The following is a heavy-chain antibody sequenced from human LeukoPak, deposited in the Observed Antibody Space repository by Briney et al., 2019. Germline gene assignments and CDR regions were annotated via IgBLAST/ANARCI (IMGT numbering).Heavy chain of an antibody. CDR3: TKLKGWYGDGYFDY. CDR1: RHNVRSKQ. D-gene: IGHD6-19*01. Sequence: GGSLRHACGAHRHNVRSKQRGSVPHPGGKGVEWVSVIYSGGNTFFAESVTGRFTISRDNSKNTLYLQMNSLRPDDTAVYYCTKLKGWYGDGYFDYWGPGILVTVSA. V-gene: IGHV3-53*01. CDR2: IYSGGNT. J-gene: IGHJ4*02.